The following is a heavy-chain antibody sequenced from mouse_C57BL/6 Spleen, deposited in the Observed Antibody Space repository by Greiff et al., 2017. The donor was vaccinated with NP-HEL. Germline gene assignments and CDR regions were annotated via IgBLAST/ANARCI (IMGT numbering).Heavy chain of an antibody. Sequence: EVKLVESGGDLVKPGGSLKLSCAASGFTFSSYGMSWVRQTPDKRLEWVATISSGGSYTYYPDSVKGRFTISRDNAKNTLYLQMSSLKSEDTAMYYCARRAGTSYYFDYWGQGTTLTVSS. CDR3: ARRAGTSYYFDY. J-gene: IGHJ2*01. V-gene: IGHV5-6*02. CDR2: ISSGGSYT. D-gene: IGHD4-1*01. CDR1: GFTFSSYG.